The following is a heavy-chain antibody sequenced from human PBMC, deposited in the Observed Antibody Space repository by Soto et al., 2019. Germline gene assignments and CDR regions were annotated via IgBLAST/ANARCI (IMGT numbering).Heavy chain of an antibody. CDR3: ASLSEGWLQLNWFDP. CDR1: GYTFTSYG. CDR2: ISAYNGTA. Sequence: ASVKVSCKASGYTFTSYGISWVRQAPGQGLEWMGWISAYNGTANYAQKFQGRVTITADESTSTAYMELSSLRSEDTAVYYCASLSEGWLQLNWFDPWGQGTLVTVSS. J-gene: IGHJ5*02. D-gene: IGHD5-12*01. V-gene: IGHV1-18*01.